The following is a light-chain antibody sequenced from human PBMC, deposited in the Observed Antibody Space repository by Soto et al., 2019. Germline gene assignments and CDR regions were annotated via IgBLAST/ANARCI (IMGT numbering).Light chain of an antibody. CDR2: DAS. V-gene: IGKV3D-20*02. CDR1: QTVRNNY. J-gene: IGKJ5*01. CDR3: QQYQNWPLIT. Sequence: EFVFTQSPGTPSLSPGERTTLSCRASQTVRNNYLAWYQQKPGQAPRLLIYDASSRATGIPDRFSGGGSGTDFTLTISRLEPEDFALYYCQQYQNWPLITFGQGTRLEIK.